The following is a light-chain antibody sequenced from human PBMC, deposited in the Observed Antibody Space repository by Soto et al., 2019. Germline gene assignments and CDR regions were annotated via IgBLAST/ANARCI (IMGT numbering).Light chain of an antibody. J-gene: IGKJ4*01. Sequence: DIVLTQTPLSSPVTLGQPASISCRSSQSLVHSDGNTYLNWLQQRPGQPPRLLIYEVSNRFSGVPDRFSCSGAGTDFTLEISRVEAEDVGVYYCMQTTQFPLTFGGGTKVEIK. CDR1: QSLVHSDGNTY. V-gene: IGKV2-24*01. CDR3: MQTTQFPLT. CDR2: EVS.